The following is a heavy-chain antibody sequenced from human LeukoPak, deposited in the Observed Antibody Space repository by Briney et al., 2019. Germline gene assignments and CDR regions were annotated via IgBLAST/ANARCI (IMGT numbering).Heavy chain of an antibody. J-gene: IGHJ5*02. V-gene: IGHV4-39*01. Sequence: PSETLSLTCTVSGGSISSSSYYWGWIRQPPGKGLEWIGEINHSGSTNYNPSLKSRVTISVDTSKNQFSLKLSSVTAADTAVYYCARHGGLGGYCSGGSCYKNWFDPWGQGTLVTVSS. CDR1: GGSISSSSYY. CDR3: ARHGGLGGYCSGGSCYKNWFDP. D-gene: IGHD2-15*01. CDR2: INHSGST.